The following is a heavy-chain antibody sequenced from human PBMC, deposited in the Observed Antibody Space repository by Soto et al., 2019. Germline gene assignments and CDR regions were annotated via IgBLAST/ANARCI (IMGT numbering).Heavy chain of an antibody. V-gene: IGHV3-74*01. CDR2: IDSYGSKT. CDR3: ARGYSDPDAFDL. CDR1: GFTFSIYW. J-gene: IGHJ3*01. D-gene: IGHD5-12*01. Sequence: PGGSLRLSCSASGFTFSIYWMHWVRQAPGKGLVWVSRIDSYGSKTNYADSVKGRFTISRDNAKNTLYLQMNSLRAEDSAVYYCARGYSDPDAFDLWGQGTMVTVSS.